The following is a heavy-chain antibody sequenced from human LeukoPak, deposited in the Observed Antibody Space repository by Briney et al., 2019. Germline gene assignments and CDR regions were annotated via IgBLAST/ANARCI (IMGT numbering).Heavy chain of an antibody. Sequence: ASVKVSXKASGYTFTGYYMHWVRQAPGQGLEWMGRINPNSGGTNYAQKFQGRVTMTRDTSISTAYMELSRLRSDDTAVYYCAVTYGDFPHDAFDIWGQGTMVTVSS. CDR3: AVTYGDFPHDAFDI. J-gene: IGHJ3*02. CDR1: GYTFTGYY. D-gene: IGHD4-17*01. V-gene: IGHV1-2*06. CDR2: INPNSGGT.